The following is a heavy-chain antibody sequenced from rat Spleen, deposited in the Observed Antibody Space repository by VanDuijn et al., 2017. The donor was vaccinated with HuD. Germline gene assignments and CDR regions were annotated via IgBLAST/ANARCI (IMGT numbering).Heavy chain of an antibody. CDR1: GFTFSDYD. V-gene: IGHV5-20*01. Sequence: EVQLVESGGGLVQPGRSMKLSCAASGFTFSDYDMTWVRQAPTRGLEWVASVTYDGSNAYYRDSVKGRFIISRDNAKTTLYLQMDSLRSEDTATYFCTRENYYSHVMDAWGQGASVTVSS. CDR2: VTYDGSNA. D-gene: IGHD1-2*01. J-gene: IGHJ4*01. CDR3: TRENYYSHVMDA.